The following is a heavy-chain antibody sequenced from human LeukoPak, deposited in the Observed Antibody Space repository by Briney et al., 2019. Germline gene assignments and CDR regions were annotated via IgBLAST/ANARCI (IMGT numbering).Heavy chain of an antibody. CDR1: GFTFSSYS. CDR2: ISSSSSYI. D-gene: IGHD3-10*01. J-gene: IGHJ5*02. V-gene: IGHV3-21*01. Sequence: GGSLRLSCAASGFTFSSYSMNWVRQAPGKGLEWVSSISSSSSYIYYADSVKGRFTISRDNAKNSLYLQMNSLRAEDTAVYYCARGSPPTMVRVNWFDPWGQGTLVTVSS. CDR3: ARGSPPTMVRVNWFDP.